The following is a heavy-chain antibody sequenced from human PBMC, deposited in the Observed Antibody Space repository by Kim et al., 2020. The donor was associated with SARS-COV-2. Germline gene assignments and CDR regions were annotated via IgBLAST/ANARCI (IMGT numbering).Heavy chain of an antibody. Sequence: ASVKVSCKASGYTFTSYNMHWVRQAPGQGLEWMGIMKASGGSTNYAQKVQGRVTMTRDTSTSTVFMELISLRVDDTAVYYCVRGGYNSGSAWGQGTLVTVSS. CDR1: GYTFTSYN. J-gene: IGHJ4*02. CDR2: MKASGGST. V-gene: IGHV1-46*01. D-gene: IGHD5-18*01. CDR3: VRGGYNSGSA.